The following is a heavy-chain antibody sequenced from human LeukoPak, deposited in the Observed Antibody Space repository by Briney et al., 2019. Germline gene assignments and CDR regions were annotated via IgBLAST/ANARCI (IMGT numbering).Heavy chain of an antibody. V-gene: IGHV1-8*02. Sequence: ASVKVSCKASGYTFTSYDINWVRQATGQGLEWMGWMNPNSGNTGYAQKFQGRVTMTRDTSVSTAYMELSRLRSDDTAVYYCARDGKWARDFDYWGQGTLVTVSS. J-gene: IGHJ4*02. CDR1: GYTFTSYD. D-gene: IGHD1-1*01. CDR3: ARDGKWARDFDY. CDR2: MNPNSGNT.